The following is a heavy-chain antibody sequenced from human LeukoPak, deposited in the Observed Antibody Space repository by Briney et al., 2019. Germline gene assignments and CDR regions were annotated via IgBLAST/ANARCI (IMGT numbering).Heavy chain of an antibody. Sequence: ASVKVSCKGSGYTFTSYDINWVRQATGQGLEWMGWMNPNSGNTGYAQKFQGRGTMTRNTSISTAYMELSSLRSEDTAVYYCARSITMVDYYYYGMDVWGQGTTVTVSS. CDR3: ARSITMVDYYYYGMDV. CDR1: GYTFTSYD. CDR2: MNPNSGNT. D-gene: IGHD3-10*01. V-gene: IGHV1-8*01. J-gene: IGHJ6*02.